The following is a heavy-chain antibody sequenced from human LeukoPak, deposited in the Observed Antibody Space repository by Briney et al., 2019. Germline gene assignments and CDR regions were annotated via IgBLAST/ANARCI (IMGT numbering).Heavy chain of an antibody. D-gene: IGHD3-16*02. CDR1: GYTFTGYY. CDR3: AKALPFRLGELSLFSN. V-gene: IGHV1-2*06. CDR2: INPNSGGT. J-gene: IGHJ4*02. Sequence: GASVKVSCKASGYTFTGYYMHWVRQAPGQGLEWMGRINPNSGGTNYAQKFQGRVTMTRDTSISTAYMELSRLRSDDTAVYYCAKALPFRLGELSLFSNWGQGTLVTVSS.